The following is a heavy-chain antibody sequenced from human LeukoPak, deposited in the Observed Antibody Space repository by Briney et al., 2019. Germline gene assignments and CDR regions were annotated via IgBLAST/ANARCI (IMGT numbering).Heavy chain of an antibody. V-gene: IGHV4-34*01. CDR1: GGSFSGYY. D-gene: IGHD6-19*01. CDR2: INHSGST. Sequence: SETLSLTCAVYGGSFSGYYWSWIRQPPGKGLEWIGEINHSGSTNYNPSLKSRVTISVDTSKNQFSLKLSSVTAADTAVYYCARGWQWLWSVWGQGTTVTVSS. J-gene: IGHJ6*02. CDR3: ARGWQWLWSV.